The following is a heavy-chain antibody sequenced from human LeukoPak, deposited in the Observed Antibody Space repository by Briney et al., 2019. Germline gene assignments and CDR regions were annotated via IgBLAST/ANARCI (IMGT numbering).Heavy chain of an antibody. D-gene: IGHD6-13*01. CDR3: AKDPGRWHSSSLVLY. J-gene: IGHJ4*02. CDR1: GFTFSSYA. CDR2: ISGSGGST. V-gene: IGHV3-23*01. Sequence: GGSLRLPCAASGFTFSSYAMSWVRQAPGKGLEWVSSISGSGGSTYYADSVKGRFTISRDNSKNTLYLQMNSLRAEDTAVYYCAKDPGRWHSSSLVLYWGQGTLVTVSS.